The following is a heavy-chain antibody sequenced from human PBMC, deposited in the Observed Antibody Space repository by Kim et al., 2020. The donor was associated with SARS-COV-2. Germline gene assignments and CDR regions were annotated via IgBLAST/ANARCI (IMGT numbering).Heavy chain of an antibody. V-gene: IGHV4-34*01. CDR2: INHSGST. CDR1: GGSFSGYY. CDR3: ARAMVRGVIPRPRLDY. J-gene: IGHJ4*02. Sequence: SETLSLTCAVYGGSFSGYYWSWIRQPPGKGLEWIGEINHSGSTNYNPSLKSRVTISVDTSKNQFSLKLSSVTAADTAVYYCARAMVRGVIPRPRLDYWGQGTLVTVSS. D-gene: IGHD3-10*01.